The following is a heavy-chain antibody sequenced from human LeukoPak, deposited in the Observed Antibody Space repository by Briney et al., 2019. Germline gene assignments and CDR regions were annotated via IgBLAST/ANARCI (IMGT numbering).Heavy chain of an antibody. J-gene: IGHJ4*02. CDR3: ARGQGNSDY. V-gene: IGHV4-61*01. Sequence: SETLSLTCTVSGYSISSGYYWSWIRQPPGKGLEWIGYIYYSGSTNYNPSLKSRVTISVDTSKNQFSLKLSSVTAADTAVYYCARGQGNSDYWGQGTLVTVSS. CDR2: IYYSGST. CDR1: GYSISSGYY.